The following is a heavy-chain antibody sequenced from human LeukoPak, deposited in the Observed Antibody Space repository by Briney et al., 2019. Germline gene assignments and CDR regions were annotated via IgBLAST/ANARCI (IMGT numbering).Heavy chain of an antibody. Sequence: GGSLRLSCAASGFSFSSSGMNWLRQAPGKGLEWVSTSGTDGDTYYADSVKGRFTISRDNSKNTLYLQMTSLRAEDTAVYYCAKKRPGNYPYDSWGQGTLVTVSP. V-gene: IGHV3-23*01. J-gene: IGHJ4*02. D-gene: IGHD3-22*01. CDR3: AKKRPGNYPYDS. CDR2: SGTDGDT. CDR1: GFSFSSSG.